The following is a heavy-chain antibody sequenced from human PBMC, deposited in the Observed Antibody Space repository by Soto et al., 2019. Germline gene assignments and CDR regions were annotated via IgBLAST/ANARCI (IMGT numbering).Heavy chain of an antibody. J-gene: IGHJ4*02. CDR3: ASTSLGSRYPQYYFDY. CDR2: IYYSGST. V-gene: IGHV4-59*06. Sequence: SETLSLTCTVSGGSISRYYWSWIRQHPGKGLEWIGYIYYSGSTYYNPSLKSRVTISVDTSKNQFSLKLSSVTAADTAVYYCASTSLGSRYPQYYFDYWGQGTLVTVSS. CDR1: GGSISRYY. D-gene: IGHD2-2*01.